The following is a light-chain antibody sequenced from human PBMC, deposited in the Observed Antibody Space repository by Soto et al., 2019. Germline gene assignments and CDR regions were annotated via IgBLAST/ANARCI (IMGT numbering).Light chain of an antibody. V-gene: IGKV1-39*01. Sequence: DIQMTQSPSTLSASVGDRVTIACRASQSISNYLNWYQQRPGKAPELLIYAASSLQSGVPDRFSGTGSGTDFTLTISSLQAEDVAIYYCQQYYTDPTFGRGTRLEIK. J-gene: IGKJ5*01. CDR1: QSISNY. CDR3: QQYYTDPT. CDR2: AAS.